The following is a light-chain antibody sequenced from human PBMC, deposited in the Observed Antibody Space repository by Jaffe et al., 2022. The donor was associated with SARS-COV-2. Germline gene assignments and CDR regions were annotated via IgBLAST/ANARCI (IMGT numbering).Light chain of an antibody. V-gene: IGKV1D-13*01. J-gene: IGKJ4*01. Sequence: AIQLTQSPSSLSASVGDRVTITCRASQGVRSALAWYHHKPGKAPKLLIFDASSLESGVPSRFTGSGSETDFTLTISSLQPEDFATYYCQQFNNYPPTFGGGTRLEIK. CDR3: QQFNNYPPT. CDR1: QGVRSA. CDR2: DAS.